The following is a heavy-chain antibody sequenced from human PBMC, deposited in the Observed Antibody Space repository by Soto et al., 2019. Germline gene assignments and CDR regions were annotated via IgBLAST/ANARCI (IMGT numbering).Heavy chain of an antibody. CDR3: ARDGSDPVYSYGYNYYYGMDV. D-gene: IGHD5-18*01. CDR1: GYIFTSYG. CDR2: ISAYNGNT. V-gene: IGHV1-18*01. J-gene: IGHJ6*02. Sequence: ASVKVSCKASGYIFTSYGISWVRQAPGQGLEWMGWISAYNGNTNYAQKLQGRVTMTTDTSTSTAYMELRSLRSDDTAVYYCARDGSDPVYSYGYNYYYGMDVWGQGTTVTVSS.